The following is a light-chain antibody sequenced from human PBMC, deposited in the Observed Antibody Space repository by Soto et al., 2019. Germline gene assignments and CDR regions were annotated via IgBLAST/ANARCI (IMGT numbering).Light chain of an antibody. CDR1: SRDVGGSDY. V-gene: IGLV2-14*01. J-gene: IGLJ2*01. CDR2: DVS. CDR3: TSYTSDNTLV. Sequence: QSALTQPASVSGSPGQSITISCTGTSRDVGGSDYVSWYQQHPGKAPKLMIFDVSNRPSGVSDRFSGSKSGDTASLAISGLQAEDEADYYCTSYTSDNTLVFGGGTKLTVL.